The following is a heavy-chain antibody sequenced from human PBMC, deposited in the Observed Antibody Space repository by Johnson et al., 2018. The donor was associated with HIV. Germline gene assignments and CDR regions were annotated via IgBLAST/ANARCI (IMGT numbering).Heavy chain of an antibody. CDR2: ISYDGSNK. J-gene: IGHJ3*02. CDR1: GFTFSSYA. Sequence: QMQLVESGGGVVQPGRSLRLSCAASGFTFSSYAMHWVRQAPGKGLEWVAVISYDGSNKYYADSVNGRFTISRDNSKNTLYLQMNSLRAEDTAVYYCARDSDSLYAFDIWGQVTMVTVSS. V-gene: IGHV3-30-3*01. CDR3: ARDSDSLYAFDI. D-gene: IGHD3-22*01.